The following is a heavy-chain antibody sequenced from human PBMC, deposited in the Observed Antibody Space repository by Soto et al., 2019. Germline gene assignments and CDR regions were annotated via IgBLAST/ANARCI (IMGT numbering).Heavy chain of an antibody. CDR2: ISYDGSNK. Sequence: QVQLVESGGGVVQPGRSLRLSCEASGFTFSSYGMHWVRQAPGKGLEWVAVISYDGSNKYYADSVKGRFTISRDNSKNTLYLQMNSLRAEDTAVYYCAKDPGVLRYFDWLLYGMDVWGQGTTVTVSS. D-gene: IGHD3-9*01. V-gene: IGHV3-30*18. J-gene: IGHJ6*02. CDR1: GFTFSSYG. CDR3: AKDPGVLRYFDWLLYGMDV.